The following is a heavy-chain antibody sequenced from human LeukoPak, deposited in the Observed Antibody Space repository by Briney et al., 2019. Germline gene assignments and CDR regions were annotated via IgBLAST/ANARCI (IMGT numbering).Heavy chain of an antibody. D-gene: IGHD2-2*01. CDR1: GGSISSSTYY. CDR3: ARETPAVRNNCFDP. Sequence: SETLSLTCTVSGGSISSSTYYWGWVRQPPGKGLEWIGSVSYSGTTYYNTSLRSRVTLSIDTSRNQFSLKVTSVTAADTAVYYCARETPAVRNNCFDPWGQGTLVTVSS. J-gene: IGHJ5*02. CDR2: VSYSGTT. V-gene: IGHV4-39*02.